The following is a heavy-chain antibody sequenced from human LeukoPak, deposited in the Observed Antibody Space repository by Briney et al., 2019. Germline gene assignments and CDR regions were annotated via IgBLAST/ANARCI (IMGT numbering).Heavy chain of an antibody. Sequence: SETLSLTCAVSGGSFSGYYWSWIRQPPGKWLEWIGEINHSGDTNYNPSLKSRVTIGVDTSNNQFSLRLSSVTAADTAVYYCARGGSGWYLDSWGQGTLVTVSP. J-gene: IGHJ4*02. V-gene: IGHV4-34*01. CDR1: GGSFSGYY. CDR2: INHSGDT. CDR3: ARGGSGWYLDS. D-gene: IGHD6-19*01.